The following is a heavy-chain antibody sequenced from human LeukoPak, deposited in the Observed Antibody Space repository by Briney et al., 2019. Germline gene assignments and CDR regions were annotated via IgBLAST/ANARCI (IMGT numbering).Heavy chain of an antibody. V-gene: IGHV3-23*01. CDR2: LSGSGGST. Sequence: GGSLRLSCAASGFTLSSYGMSWVHQAPGKGLEWVSALSGSGGSTYYADSVKGRFTISRDNSKNTLYLQMNSLRAEDTAVYYCARSGGYSYGYYPDYWGQGTLVTVSS. D-gene: IGHD5-18*01. CDR3: ARSGGYSYGYYPDY. CDR1: GFTLSSYG. J-gene: IGHJ4*02.